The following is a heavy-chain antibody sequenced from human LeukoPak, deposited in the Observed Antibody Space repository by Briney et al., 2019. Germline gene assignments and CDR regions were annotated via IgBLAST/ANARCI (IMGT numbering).Heavy chain of an antibody. CDR1: GFTFSSYG. J-gene: IGHJ4*02. V-gene: IGHV3-30*03. Sequence: LAGGSLRLSCAASGFTFSSYGMHWVRQAPGKGLEWVAVISYDGSNKYYADSVKGRFTISRDNSKNTLYLQMNSLRAEDTAVYYXXXXPGYWGQXTLVTVS. CDR3: XXXPGY. CDR2: ISYDGSNK.